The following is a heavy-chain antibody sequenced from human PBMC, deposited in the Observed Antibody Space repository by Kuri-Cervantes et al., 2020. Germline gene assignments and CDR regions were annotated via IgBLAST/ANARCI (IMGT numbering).Heavy chain of an antibody. V-gene: IGHV1-2*04. D-gene: IGHD2-15*01. CDR3: AKHSPYCSGGSCYHDAFDI. J-gene: IGHJ3*02. CDR1: GYTFTGYY. Sequence: ASVKVSCKASGYTFTGYYMHWVRQAPGQGLEWMGWINPNSGGTNYAQKFQGWVTMTRDTSISTAYMELSSLRSEDTAVYYCAKHSPYCSGGSCYHDAFDIWGQGTMVTVSS. CDR2: INPNSGGT.